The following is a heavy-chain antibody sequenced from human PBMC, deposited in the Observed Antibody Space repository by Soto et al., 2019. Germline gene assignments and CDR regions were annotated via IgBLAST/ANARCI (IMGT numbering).Heavy chain of an antibody. Sequence: PGWSLRLSCAASGFSFSSYAMHWVRQAPGKGLEWVAVISYDGSNKYYADSVKGRFTISRDNSKNTLYLQMNSLRAEDTAVYYCAREGYCSSTSCSPPLANAFDIWGQGTMVTVSS. J-gene: IGHJ3*02. D-gene: IGHD2-2*01. CDR2: ISYDGSNK. CDR1: GFSFSSYA. CDR3: AREGYCSSTSCSPPLANAFDI. V-gene: IGHV3-30-3*01.